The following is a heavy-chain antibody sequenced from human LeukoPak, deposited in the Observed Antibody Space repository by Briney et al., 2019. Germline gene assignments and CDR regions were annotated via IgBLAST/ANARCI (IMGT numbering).Heavy chain of an antibody. V-gene: IGHV3-48*03. CDR1: GFTLSNHK. CDR3: ARDRHCGGDCYFDAFDI. Sequence: GGSLRLSCVASGFTLSNHKMNWVRQAPGKGLEWVSYISRSGGTIHYADSVEGRLTITRDNAKNSLYLQMNTLRAEDTAVYYCARDRHCGGDCYFDAFDIWGQGTMVTVSS. D-gene: IGHD2-21*02. CDR2: ISRSGGTI. J-gene: IGHJ3*02.